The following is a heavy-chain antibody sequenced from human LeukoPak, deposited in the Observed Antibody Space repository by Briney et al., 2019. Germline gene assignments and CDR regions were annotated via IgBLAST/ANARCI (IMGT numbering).Heavy chain of an antibody. CDR3: ARHEKLGQFDY. J-gene: IGHJ4*02. CDR1: SGSISSYY. Sequence: SETLSLTCTASSGSISSYYWSWIRQPPGKGLEGIGYVYYSGSTNYNPSLKSRVTISVDTSKNQFSLKLSSVTAADTAVYYCARHEKLGQFDYWGQGTLVTVSS. V-gene: IGHV4-59*08. CDR2: VYYSGST. D-gene: IGHD3-10*01.